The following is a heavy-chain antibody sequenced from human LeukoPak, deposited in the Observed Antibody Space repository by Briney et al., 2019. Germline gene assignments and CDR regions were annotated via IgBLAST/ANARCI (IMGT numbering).Heavy chain of an antibody. D-gene: IGHD2-15*01. CDR1: GFTFSSYW. J-gene: IGHJ6*02. CDR2: IYGGGST. Sequence: PGGSLRLSCAASGFTFSSYWMSWVRQAPGKGLEWGSVIYGGGSTYYADSVKGRFTISRDNSKNTLYLQMNSLRAEDTAVYYCARMYCSGGSCYSGYYYGVDVWGQGTTVTVSS. V-gene: IGHV3-66*01. CDR3: ARMYCSGGSCYSGYYYGVDV.